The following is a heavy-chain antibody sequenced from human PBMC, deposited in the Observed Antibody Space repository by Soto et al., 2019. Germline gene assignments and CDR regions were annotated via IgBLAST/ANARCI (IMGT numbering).Heavy chain of an antibody. Sequence: GGSLRLSCAASGFTFSSYAMHWVRQAPGKGLEWVAVISYDGSNKYYADSVKGRFTISRDNSKNTLYLQMNSPRAEDTAVYYCARDTSHDSSGYYRVRYYFDYWGQGTLVTVSS. D-gene: IGHD3-22*01. J-gene: IGHJ4*02. CDR1: GFTFSSYA. V-gene: IGHV3-30-3*01. CDR3: ARDTSHDSSGYYRVRYYFDY. CDR2: ISYDGSNK.